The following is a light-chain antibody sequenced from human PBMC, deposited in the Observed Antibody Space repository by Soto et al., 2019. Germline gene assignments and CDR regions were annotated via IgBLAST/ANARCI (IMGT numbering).Light chain of an antibody. Sequence: QSVLTQPPSVSGAPGQRVTISCTGSSSNIGAGYDVHWYQQLPGTAPKLLIYGKNNRPSGVPDRFSGSKSGTSASLAITGLQAEDEADYYCQSSDSSLSVVFGGGTKVTVL. CDR2: GKN. J-gene: IGLJ2*01. V-gene: IGLV1-40*01. CDR1: SSNIGAGYD. CDR3: QSSDSSLSVV.